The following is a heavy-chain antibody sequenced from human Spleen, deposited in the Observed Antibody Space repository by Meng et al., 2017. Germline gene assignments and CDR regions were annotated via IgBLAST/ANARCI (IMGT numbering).Heavy chain of an antibody. CDR1: GDSVSSNSAA. J-gene: IGHJ6*02. CDR2: TYYRSKWYN. Sequence: SQTLSLTCAISGDSVSSNSAAWNWIRQSPSRGLEWLGRTYYRSKWYNDYAVSVKSRITINPDTSKSQFSLRLSSVTAADTAVYYCARRKAAAVARRNPTPGMDVWGQGTTVTVSS. CDR3: ARRKAAAVARRNPTPGMDV. V-gene: IGHV6-1*01. D-gene: IGHD6-13*01.